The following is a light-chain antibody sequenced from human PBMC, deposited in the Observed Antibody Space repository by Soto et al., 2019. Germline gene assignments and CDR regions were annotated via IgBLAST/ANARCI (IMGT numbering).Light chain of an antibody. CDR1: SSDVGGYNY. CDR2: DVS. Sequence: QSALTQPASVSGSPGQSITISCTGNSSDVGGYNYVSWYQQHPGKAPKLMIYDVSNRPAGVSNRFSGSKSGNTASLTISELQAEDEADYYCSSYTSSSTRVFGTGTKVTVL. CDR3: SSYTSSSTRV. J-gene: IGLJ1*01. V-gene: IGLV2-14*01.